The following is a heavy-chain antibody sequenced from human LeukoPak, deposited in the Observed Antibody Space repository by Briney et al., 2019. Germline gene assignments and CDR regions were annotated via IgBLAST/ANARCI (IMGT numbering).Heavy chain of an antibody. D-gene: IGHD3-22*01. V-gene: IGHV1-69*05. J-gene: IGHJ4*02. CDR3: ARDRGYYDSSGYYYGGDFDY. Sequence: SVKVSCKASGGTFSSYAISWVRQAPGQGLEWMGGIIPIFGTANYAQKFQGRVTMTRDTSISTAYMELSRLRSDDTAVYYCARDRGYYDSSGYYYGGDFDYWGQGTLVTVSS. CDR2: IIPIFGTA. CDR1: GGTFSSYA.